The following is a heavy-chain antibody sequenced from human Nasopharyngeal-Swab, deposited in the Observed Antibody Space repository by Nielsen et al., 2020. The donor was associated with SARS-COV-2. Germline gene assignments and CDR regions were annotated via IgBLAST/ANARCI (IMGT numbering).Heavy chain of an antibody. CDR1: GVSISSGDNY. Sequence: SETLSLTCTVSGVSISSGDNYWSWIRQPPGKGLEWIGEINHSGSTNYNPSLKSRVTISVDTSKNQFSLKLSSVTAADTAVYYCARGARYYYYYGMDVWGQGTTVTVSS. CDR3: ARGARYYYYYGMDV. CDR2: INHSGST. V-gene: IGHV4-39*07. J-gene: IGHJ6*02.